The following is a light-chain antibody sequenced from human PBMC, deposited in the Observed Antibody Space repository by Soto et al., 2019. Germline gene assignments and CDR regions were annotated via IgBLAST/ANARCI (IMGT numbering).Light chain of an antibody. Sequence: DIVLTQSPGTLSLSPGERATLSCRASQSVSSSYLAWYQQKPGQAPRLLIYGASSRATGIPDRFSGSGSGTDFTLTISRLEPDDFAVYYCHQYDSAPLTFGGGTKVEIK. CDR3: HQYDSAPLT. CDR1: QSVSSSY. V-gene: IGKV3-20*01. CDR2: GAS. J-gene: IGKJ4*01.